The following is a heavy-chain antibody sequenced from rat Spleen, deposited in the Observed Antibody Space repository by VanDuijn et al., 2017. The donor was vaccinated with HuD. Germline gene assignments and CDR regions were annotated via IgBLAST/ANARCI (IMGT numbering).Heavy chain of an antibody. CDR1: GFTLSDYY. CDR3: ARHFGLYYFDY. Sequence: EVQLVESGGGLVQPGRSLKLSCAASGFTLSDYYMAWVRQAPTKGLEWVATITYDGSSTYYRDSVKGRFTISRDNVKSTLYLQMDSLRSEDTATYYCARHFGLYYFDYWGQGVMVTVSS. CDR2: ITYDGSST. V-gene: IGHV5-29*01. D-gene: IGHD4-3*01. J-gene: IGHJ2*01.